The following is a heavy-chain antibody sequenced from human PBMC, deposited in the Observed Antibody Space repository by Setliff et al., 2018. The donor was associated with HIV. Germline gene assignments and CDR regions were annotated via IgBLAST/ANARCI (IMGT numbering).Heavy chain of an antibody. D-gene: IGHD2-15*01. CDR3: AKDQAVVTPRYDAFDI. CDR1: GFTFTNYY. V-gene: IGHV3-74*01. J-gene: IGHJ3*02. Sequence: GGSLRLSCAASGFTFTNYYMHWVRQVPGKGLVWVSLISRDGDNSHYADSVKGRFTISRDNAKNSLYLQMNSLRAEDTAVYYCAKDQAVVTPRYDAFDIWGQGTMVTVSS. CDR2: ISRDGDNS.